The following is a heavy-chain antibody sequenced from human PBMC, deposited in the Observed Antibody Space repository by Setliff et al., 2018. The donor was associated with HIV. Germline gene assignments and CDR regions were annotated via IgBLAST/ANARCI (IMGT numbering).Heavy chain of an antibody. J-gene: IGHJ4*02. Sequence: GASVKVSCKASGYTFTSYYIHWVRQAPGQGLEWMGWINPDSGGTNYAQKLQGRVTMTTDTSTSTAYMELSSLRAEDTAVYYCARDRVGSGIAARPDCFNYWGQGTLVTVPQ. D-gene: IGHD6-6*01. V-gene: IGHV1-2*02. CDR1: GYTFTSYY. CDR3: ARDRVGSGIAARPDCFNY. CDR2: INPDSGGT.